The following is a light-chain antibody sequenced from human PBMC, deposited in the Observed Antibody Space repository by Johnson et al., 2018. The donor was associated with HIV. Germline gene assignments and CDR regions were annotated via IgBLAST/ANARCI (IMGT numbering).Light chain of an antibody. CDR2: ENN. V-gene: IGLV1-51*02. CDR3: GAWDSSLSAYV. CDR1: SSNIGNNY. J-gene: IGLJ1*01. Sequence: QSVLTQPPSVSAAPGQKVTISCSGSSSNIGNNYVSWYQQLPGTAPKLLIYENNKRPSGIPDRFSGSKSGTSATLGITGLPTGDEADYYCGAWDSSLSAYVFATETKVTVL.